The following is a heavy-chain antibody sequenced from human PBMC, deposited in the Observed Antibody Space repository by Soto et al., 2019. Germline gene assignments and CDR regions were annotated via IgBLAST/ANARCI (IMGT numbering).Heavy chain of an antibody. CDR3: AREGTFVDTAMVTIPWFDP. D-gene: IGHD5-18*01. CDR1: GFTFISYG. Sequence: GGSLRLSCASSGFTFISYGMHWVRQAPGKGLEWVAVIWYDGSNKYYADSVKGRFTISRDNSKNTLYLQMNSLRAEDTAVYYCAREGTFVDTAMVTIPWFDPWGQGTLVTVSS. J-gene: IGHJ5*02. V-gene: IGHV3-33*01. CDR2: IWYDGSNK.